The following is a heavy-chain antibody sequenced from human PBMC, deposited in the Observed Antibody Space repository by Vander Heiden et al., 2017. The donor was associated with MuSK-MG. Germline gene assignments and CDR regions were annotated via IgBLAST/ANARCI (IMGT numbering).Heavy chain of an antibody. J-gene: IGHJ4*02. CDR2: ISYDGSKK. CDR3: ARVIARAAGDY. V-gene: IGHV3-30-3*01. CDR1: AFTFSSYA. Sequence: QVQLPSAGGGVVQPVRSLRLSSAASAFTFSSYAMHWVRQATGKGLEWVAVISYDGSKKYYADSVKGRFTISRDNSKNTLYLKMNSLRAEDTAVYYCARVIARAAGDYWGQGTLVTVSS.